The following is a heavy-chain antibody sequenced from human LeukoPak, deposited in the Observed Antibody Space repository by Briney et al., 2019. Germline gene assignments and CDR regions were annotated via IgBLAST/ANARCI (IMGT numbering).Heavy chain of an antibody. CDR2: IYASGST. J-gene: IGHJ4*02. CDR3: ARAPEFSSGWLLDC. Sequence: PSETLSLTCTVSGGSISGYFWSWIRQPAGKGLEWIGRIYASGSTNYNPSLTSRVTISLDTSKNQFSLKVTSVTAADTGVYYCARAPEFSSGWLLDCWGQGSLVTVSS. V-gene: IGHV4-4*07. D-gene: IGHD6-19*01. CDR1: GGSISGYF.